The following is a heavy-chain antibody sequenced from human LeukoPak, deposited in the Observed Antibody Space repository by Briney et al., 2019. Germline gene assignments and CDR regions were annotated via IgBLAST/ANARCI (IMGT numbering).Heavy chain of an antibody. Sequence: GGSLRLSCAASGFTVSSNYMGWVRQAPGKGLEWVSVFYSGGSTYYADSVKGRFTISGDNSKNTLYLQMNSLRAEDTAVYYCARELRPRWYFDLWGRGTLVTVSS. D-gene: IGHD4-17*01. CDR1: GFTVSSNY. CDR2: FYSGGST. CDR3: ARELRPRWYFDL. V-gene: IGHV3-53*01. J-gene: IGHJ2*01.